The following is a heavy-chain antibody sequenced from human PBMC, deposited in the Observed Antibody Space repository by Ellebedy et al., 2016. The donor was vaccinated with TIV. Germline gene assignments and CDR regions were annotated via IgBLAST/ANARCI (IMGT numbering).Heavy chain of an antibody. CDR1: GFAFSSYS. V-gene: IGHV3-21*01. J-gene: IGHJ6*02. CDR3: ARDKRFQKQYGMDV. CDR2: ISGSRSYI. Sequence: PGGSLRLSCAASGFAFSSYSMNWVRQTPGTGLEWVSSISGSRSYIYYADSVKGRFTISRDNAKNSLYLEMTSLRAEDTAVYYCARDKRFQKQYGMDVWGQGTTVTVSS.